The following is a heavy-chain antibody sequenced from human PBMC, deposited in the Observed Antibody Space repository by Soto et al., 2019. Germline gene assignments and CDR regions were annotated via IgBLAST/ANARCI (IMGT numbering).Heavy chain of an antibody. J-gene: IGHJ3*02. CDR3: ARTGYSSGWYKAAFDI. CDR1: GGSFSGYY. D-gene: IGHD6-19*01. Sequence: LSLTCAVYGGSFSGYYWSWIRQPPGKGLEWIGEINHSGSTNYNPSLKSRVTISVDTSKNQFSLKLSSVTAADTAVYYCARTGYSSGWYKAAFDIWGQRXMVTV. V-gene: IGHV4-34*01. CDR2: INHSGST.